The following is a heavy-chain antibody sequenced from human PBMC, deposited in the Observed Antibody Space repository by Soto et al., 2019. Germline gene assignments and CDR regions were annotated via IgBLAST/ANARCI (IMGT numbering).Heavy chain of an antibody. Sequence: GESLKISGKGSGYSFTSYWISWVRQMPGKGLEWMGRIDPSDSYTNYSPSFQGHVTISADKSISTAYLQWSSLKASDTAMYYCARHDYSGSYIDITFDYWGQGTLVTVSS. J-gene: IGHJ4*02. CDR3: ARHDYSGSYIDITFDY. CDR2: IDPSDSYT. V-gene: IGHV5-10-1*01. CDR1: GYSFTSYW. D-gene: IGHD1-26*01.